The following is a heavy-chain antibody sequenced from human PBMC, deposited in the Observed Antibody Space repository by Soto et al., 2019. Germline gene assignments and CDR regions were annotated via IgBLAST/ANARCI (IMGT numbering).Heavy chain of an antibody. CDR3: ARVYEEEYSSSYFDY. CDR1: GGSISSYY. CDR2: IYYSGST. J-gene: IGHJ4*02. Sequence: SETLSLTCTVSGGSISSYYWSWIRQPPGKGLEWIGYIYYSGSTNYNPSLKSRVTISVDTSKNQFSLKLSSVTAADTAVYYCARVYEEEYSSSYFDYWGQGTLVTVSS. D-gene: IGHD6-6*01. V-gene: IGHV4-59*01.